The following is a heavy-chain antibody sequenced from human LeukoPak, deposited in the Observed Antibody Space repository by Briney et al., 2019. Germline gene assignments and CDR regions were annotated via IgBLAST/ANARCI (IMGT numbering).Heavy chain of an antibody. CDR3: TTDLGRYNYGFPNY. V-gene: IGHV3-15*04. J-gene: IGHJ4*02. D-gene: IGHD5-18*01. CDR1: GFTFRNSW. Sequence: GGSLRLSCAASGFTFRNSWMAWVRQAPGKGLEWVGRIAYRSAGGTADYAAPVKDRFTISRDDSQNTLYLQMNSLNTEDTAVYYCTTDLGRYNYGFPNYWGQGTLVTVSS. CDR2: IAYRSAGGTA.